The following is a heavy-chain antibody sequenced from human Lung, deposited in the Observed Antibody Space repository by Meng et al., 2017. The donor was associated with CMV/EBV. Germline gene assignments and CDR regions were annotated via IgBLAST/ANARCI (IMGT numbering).Heavy chain of an antibody. CDR3: ARGGLSTALPEAPSSSSIDN. V-gene: IGHV1-2*02. D-gene: IGHD2/OR15-2a*01. Sequence: ASXXVSXKASGYTFTGYFMHWVRQAPGQGLEWMGWINPNSGGTNYAQKFQGRVIMTWDTSISSAYMQLSRLTSNDTAVFYCARGGLSTALPEAPSSSSIDNWXQGKXVNGAS. CDR1: GYTFTGYF. J-gene: IGHJ1*01. CDR2: INPNSGGT.